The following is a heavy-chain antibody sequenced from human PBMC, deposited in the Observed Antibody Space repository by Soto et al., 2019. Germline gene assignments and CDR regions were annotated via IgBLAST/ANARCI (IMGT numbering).Heavy chain of an antibody. D-gene: IGHD2-15*01. CDR3: ARVRGCSGGRCYSKGMDV. V-gene: IGHV3-21*02. CDR2: ISSSTGYT. Sequence: EVQLVESGGGLVKPGGSLRLSCAASGFTFSSYSMNWVRQAPGKGLEWVSYISSSTGYTYYADSVKGRFTISRDNAKNSLQLQMHSPRAADTSVYYCARVRGCSGGRCYSKGMDVWGQGATVTVSS. J-gene: IGHJ6*02. CDR1: GFTFSSYS.